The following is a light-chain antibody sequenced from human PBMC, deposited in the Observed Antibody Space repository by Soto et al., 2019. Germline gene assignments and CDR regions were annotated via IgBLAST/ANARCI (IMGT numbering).Light chain of an antibody. V-gene: IGKV3-11*01. J-gene: IGKJ2*01. Sequence: EIVLTQAPATLSLSPGERATLSCRAGQSVGGDLAWYQQKPGQTPRLLIYDASNRATGIPARFSGSGFGTDFTLTISSLEPEDFEVYYCQRRTNWPPYTFGQGTKLEIK. CDR3: QRRTNWPPYT. CDR1: QSVGGD. CDR2: DAS.